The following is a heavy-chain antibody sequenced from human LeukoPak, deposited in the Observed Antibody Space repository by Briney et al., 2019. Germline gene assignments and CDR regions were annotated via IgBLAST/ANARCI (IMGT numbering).Heavy chain of an antibody. CDR2: ITSGGDTV. CDR3: ARMFGRCSGGGPPPDCYYYYGMDV. CDR1: GFTFSDYH. J-gene: IGHJ6*02. D-gene: IGHD2-15*01. V-gene: IGHV3-11*04. Sequence: GGSLRLSCAASGFTFSDYHMSWIRQAPGKGLEWVSYITSGGDTVYYADSVKGRFTISKDNARNSLYLQMNSLRAEDTAVYYCARMFGRCSGGGPPPDCYYYYGMDVWGQGTTVTVSS.